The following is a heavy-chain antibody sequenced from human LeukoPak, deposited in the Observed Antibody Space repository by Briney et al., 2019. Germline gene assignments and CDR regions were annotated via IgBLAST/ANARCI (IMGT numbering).Heavy chain of an antibody. V-gene: IGHV1-24*01. D-gene: IGHD1-26*01. CDR3: ATGRFSGSYYGRFAY. CDR2: FDPEDGET. Sequence: GASVKVSCKVSGYTLTELYMHWVRQAPGKGLEWMGGFDPEDGETIYAQKFQGRVTMTEDTSTDTAYMELSSLRSGDTAVYYCATGRFSGSYYGRFAYWGQGTLVTVSS. J-gene: IGHJ4*02. CDR1: GYTLTELY.